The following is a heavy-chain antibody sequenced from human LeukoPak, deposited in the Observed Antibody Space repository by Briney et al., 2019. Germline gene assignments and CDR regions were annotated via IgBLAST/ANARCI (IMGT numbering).Heavy chain of an antibody. D-gene: IGHD5-12*01. CDR3: ARGGGYASPIGY. Sequence: SETLSLTCTLSGGSIGTYYWSWIRQPPGKGLEWIGYIYHSGSTNYNPSLKGRVTISVDTSKNQFSPKLSSVTAADTAVYYCARGGGYASPIGYWGQGALVTVSS. V-gene: IGHV4-59*01. J-gene: IGHJ4*02. CDR1: GGSIGTYY. CDR2: IYHSGST.